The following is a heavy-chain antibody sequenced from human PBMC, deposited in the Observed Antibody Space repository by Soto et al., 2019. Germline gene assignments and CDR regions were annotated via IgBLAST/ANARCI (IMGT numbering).Heavy chain of an antibody. D-gene: IGHD6-6*01. CDR3: ARDQSSEYSSSWDYYYYMDV. J-gene: IGHJ6*03. V-gene: IGHV3-21*01. CDR2: ISSSSSYI. Sequence: GVSLRLSCAASGFTFSSYSMNWVRQAPGKGLEWVSSISSSSSYIYYADSVKGRFTISRDNAKNSLYLQMNSLRAEDTAVYYCARDQSSEYSSSWDYYYYMDVWGKGTTVTVSS. CDR1: GFTFSSYS.